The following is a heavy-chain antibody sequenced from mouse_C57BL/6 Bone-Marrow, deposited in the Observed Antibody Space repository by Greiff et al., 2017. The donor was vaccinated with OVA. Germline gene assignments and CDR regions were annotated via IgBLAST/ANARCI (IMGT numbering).Heavy chain of an antibody. J-gene: IGHJ3*01. D-gene: IGHD1-1*01. Sequence: VKLMESGAELVRPGASVKLSCKASGYTFTSYGISWVKQRTGQGLEWIGEIYPRSGNTYYNEKFKGKATLTADKSSSTAYMELRSLTSEDSAVYFCARRDYGSAFAYWGQGTLVTVSA. CDR2: IYPRSGNT. CDR3: ARRDYGSAFAY. V-gene: IGHV1-81*01. CDR1: GYTFTSYG.